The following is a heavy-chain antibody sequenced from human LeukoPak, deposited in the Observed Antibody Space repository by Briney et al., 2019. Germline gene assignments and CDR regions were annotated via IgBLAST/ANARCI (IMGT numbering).Heavy chain of an antibody. J-gene: IGHJ4*02. CDR2: ITFDGSSQ. CDR1: VFTLTIYG. Sequence: PGRAPRLSCAASVFTLTIYGMHWVRQAPHKGVGRVSLITFDGSSQYYADSVKGRFTISRDNSKNTLYLQMNSLRAEDTAVYYCAKPPEVGATVGYFDYWGQGTLVTVSS. CDR3: AKPPEVGATVGYFDY. V-gene: IGHV3-30*18. D-gene: IGHD1-26*01.